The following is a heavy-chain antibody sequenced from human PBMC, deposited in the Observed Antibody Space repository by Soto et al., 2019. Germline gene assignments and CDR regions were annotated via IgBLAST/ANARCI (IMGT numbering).Heavy chain of an antibody. CDR2: INPSGGST. CDR1: GYTFTSYY. J-gene: IGHJ6*02. Sequence: ASVKVSCKASGYTFTSYYIHWVRQAPGQGLEWMGVINPSGGSTSYAQNFQGRVTMTRDTSTSTVYMELSSLRSEDTAVYYCVSRIAAATTRSPHAIYGMDVWGQGTTVTVSS. D-gene: IGHD6-13*01. V-gene: IGHV1-46*01. CDR3: VSRIAAATTRSPHAIYGMDV.